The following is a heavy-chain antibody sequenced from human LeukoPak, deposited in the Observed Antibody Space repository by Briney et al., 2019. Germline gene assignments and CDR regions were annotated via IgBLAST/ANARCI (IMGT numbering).Heavy chain of an antibody. J-gene: IGHJ5*02. V-gene: IGHV4-31*03. CDR1: GGTLRSGGYY. Sequence: PSRTLSLTCTVSGGTLRSGGYYWSCLRRHPGKGLEWIGYIYYCGSTYYNPSLKSRVTISVDTSKNQFSLKLSSVTAADTAVYYCARLAVGSSTSGNWFDPWGQGTLVTVSS. CDR3: ARLAVGSSTSGNWFDP. CDR2: IYYCGST. D-gene: IGHD2-2*01.